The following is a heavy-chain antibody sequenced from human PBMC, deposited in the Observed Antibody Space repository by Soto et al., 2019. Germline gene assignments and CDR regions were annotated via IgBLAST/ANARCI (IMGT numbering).Heavy chain of an antibody. CDR2: ISYDGSKK. CDR1: GFTFSSYA. D-gene: IGHD4-17*01. Sequence: QVQLVESGGGVVQPGRSLRLSCAASGFTFSSYAMHWVRQAPGKGLEWVAVISYDGSKKYYADSVKGRFTISRDNSKNTLYLQMNSLRAEDTAVYYCARDRTVTGYFDYWGQGTLVTVSS. CDR3: ARDRTVTGYFDY. V-gene: IGHV3-30-3*01. J-gene: IGHJ4*02.